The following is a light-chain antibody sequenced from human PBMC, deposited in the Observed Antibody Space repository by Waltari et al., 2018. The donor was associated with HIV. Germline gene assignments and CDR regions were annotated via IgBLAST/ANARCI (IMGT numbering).Light chain of an antibody. CDR2: RNS. V-gene: IGLV1-47*01. CDR1: SSNIGTNY. J-gene: IGLJ3*02. CDR3: SAWDDSLSGRV. Sequence: QSVLTQPPSASGTPGQRVTISCSGSSSNIGTNYIYWYQQLPGTPPKLLIYRNSQRPSGVPDRFSGSKSGTSASLAISDLRSEDEADYYCSAWDDSLSGRVFGGGTKLTVL.